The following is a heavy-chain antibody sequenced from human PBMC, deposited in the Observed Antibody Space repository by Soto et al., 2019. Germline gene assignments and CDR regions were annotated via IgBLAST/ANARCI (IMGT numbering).Heavy chain of an antibody. CDR2: IIPIFGTA. Sequence: QVQLVQSGAEVKKPGSSVKVSCKASGGTFSSYAISWVRQAPGQGLEWMGGIIPIFGTANYAQKFQGRVTITADKSTSTAYMELSSLRSEDTAVYYCARSFSESAVVAATSYGMDVWGQGTTVTFSS. J-gene: IGHJ6*02. CDR1: GGTFSSYA. D-gene: IGHD2-15*01. CDR3: ARSFSESAVVAATSYGMDV. V-gene: IGHV1-69*06.